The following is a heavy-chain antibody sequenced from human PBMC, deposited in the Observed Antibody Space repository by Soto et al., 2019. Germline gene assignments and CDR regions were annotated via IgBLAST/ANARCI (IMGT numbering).Heavy chain of an antibody. CDR2: IYSGGST. D-gene: IGHD1-26*01. CDR1: GFTVSNNY. CDR3: SRDGSGSYGTDRAFEI. V-gene: IGHV3-66*01. Sequence: GGSLRLSCAASGFTVSNNYMSWVRQAPGKGLEWVSVIYSGGSTYYADSVKGRFTISRDNSKNMLYLQMNSLRAEDTALYYCSRDGSGSYGTDRAFEIWGQGTMVTVSS. J-gene: IGHJ3*02.